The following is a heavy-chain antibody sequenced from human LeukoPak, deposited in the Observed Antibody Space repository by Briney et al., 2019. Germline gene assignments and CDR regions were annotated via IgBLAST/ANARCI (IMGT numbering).Heavy chain of an antibody. D-gene: IGHD3-22*01. J-gene: IGHJ3*02. Sequence: GRSLRLSCAASGFTFRTFGMHWVRPAPGKGLEWVAIIWYDGINKYCADSVKGRFTISRDNSKNTLYLQMNSLRAEDTAVYYCARDYYDSSGQLHAGAHAFDIWGQGTMVTVSS. V-gene: IGHV3-33*01. CDR2: IWYDGINK. CDR1: GFTFRTFG. CDR3: ARDYYDSSGQLHAGAHAFDI.